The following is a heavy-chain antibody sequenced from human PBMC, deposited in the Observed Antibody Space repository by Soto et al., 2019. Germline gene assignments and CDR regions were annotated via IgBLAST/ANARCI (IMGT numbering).Heavy chain of an antibody. CDR1: GGTFSSYT. J-gene: IGHJ4*02. V-gene: IGHV1-69*02. CDR2: IIPILGIA. D-gene: IGHD3-10*01. Sequence: QVQLVQSGAEVKKPGSSVKVSCKASGGTFSSYTFTWVRQAPGPGLEWMGRIIPILGIANYAQKFQGRVTITADKSTSPAYMELSSLRSEDTAVYYCARVPRGYWGQGTLVTVSS. CDR3: ARVPRGY.